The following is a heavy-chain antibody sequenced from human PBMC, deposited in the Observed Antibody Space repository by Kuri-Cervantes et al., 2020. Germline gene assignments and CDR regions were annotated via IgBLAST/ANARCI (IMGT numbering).Heavy chain of an antibody. CDR3: ASSRCSGSCPFDY. CDR1: GGSISSYY. CDR2: IYYSGST. D-gene: IGHD1-26*01. J-gene: IGHJ4*02. Sequence: SVTLSLTCTVSGGSISSYYWSWIRQPPGKGLEWIGYIYYSGSTNYNPSLKSRVTISVDTSKNQFSLKLSSVTAADTAVYYCASSRCSGSCPFDYWGQGTLVTVSS. V-gene: IGHV4-59*01.